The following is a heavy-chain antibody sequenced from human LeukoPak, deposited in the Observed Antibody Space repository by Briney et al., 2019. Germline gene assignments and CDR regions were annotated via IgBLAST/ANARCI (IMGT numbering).Heavy chain of an antibody. CDR2: IYYSGST. CDR3: ARHVDLSQLERPLDY. J-gene: IGHJ4*02. V-gene: IGHV4-39*01. CDR1: GGSISSSSYY. Sequence: PSETLSLTCTVSGGSISSSSYYWGWTRQPPGKGLEWIGSIYYSGSTYYNPSLKSRVTISVDTSKNQFSLKLSSVTAANTAVYYCARHVDLSQLERPLDYWGQGTLVTVSS. D-gene: IGHD1-1*01.